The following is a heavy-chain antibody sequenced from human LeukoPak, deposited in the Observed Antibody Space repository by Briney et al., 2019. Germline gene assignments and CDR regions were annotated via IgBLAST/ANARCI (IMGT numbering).Heavy chain of an antibody. D-gene: IGHD2-2*01. J-gene: IGHJ6*04. CDR3: AKDKSRYCSSTSCSPGMDV. V-gene: IGHV3-30*02. Sequence: GGSLRLSCAASGFTFSSYGMHWVRQAPGKGLEWVVFIRYDGSNKYYADSVKGRFTISRDNSKNTLYLQMNSLRAEDTAVYYCAKDKSRYCSSTSCSPGMDVWGKGTTVTVSS. CDR2: IRYDGSNK. CDR1: GFTFSSYG.